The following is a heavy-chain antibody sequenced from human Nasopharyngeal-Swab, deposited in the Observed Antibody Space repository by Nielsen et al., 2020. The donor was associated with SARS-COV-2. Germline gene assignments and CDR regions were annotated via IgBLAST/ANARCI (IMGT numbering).Heavy chain of an antibody. CDR3: ARDFMVRGVMGFDY. V-gene: IGHV3-30*04. CDR1: GFTFSSYA. CDR2: ISYDGSNK. D-gene: IGHD3-10*01. Sequence: GGSLRLSCAASGFTFSSYAMHWVRQAPGKGLEWVAVISYDGSNKYYADSVKGRFTISRDNSKNTLYLQMNSLRAEDTAVYYCARDFMVRGVMGFDYWGQGTLVTVSS. J-gene: IGHJ4*02.